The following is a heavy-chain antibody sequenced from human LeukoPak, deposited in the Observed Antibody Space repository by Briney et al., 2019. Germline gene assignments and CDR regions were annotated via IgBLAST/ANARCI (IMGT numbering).Heavy chain of an antibody. D-gene: IGHD3-22*01. Sequence: SETLSLTCTVSGGSISSYYWSWIRQPPGKGLEWIGEIYHSGYTNYSPSLKTRVTISVDMSKNQFSLNLSSVTAADTAVYYCARGTTMILDAFDIWGQGTMVTVSS. CDR1: GGSISSYY. J-gene: IGHJ3*02. CDR2: IYHSGYT. V-gene: IGHV4-59*12. CDR3: ARGTTMILDAFDI.